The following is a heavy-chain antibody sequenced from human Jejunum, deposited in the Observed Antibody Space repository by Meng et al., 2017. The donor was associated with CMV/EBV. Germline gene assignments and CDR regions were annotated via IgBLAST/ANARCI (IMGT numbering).Heavy chain of an antibody. J-gene: IGHJ5*02. V-gene: IGHV7-4-1*02. Sequence: QVQLVQSGSELKKPGASVKVSCKASGYTFTSYTMNWVRQAPGQGLEWMGWINTNTANPTYAQGFTGRFVFSLDTSVSTAYLQISSLKAEDTVVYCARDFVKYTVTRVGNWFDPWGQGTLVTVSS. CDR2: INTNTANP. CDR3: ARDFVKYTVTRVGNWFDP. CDR1: GYTFTSYT. D-gene: IGHD4-17*01.